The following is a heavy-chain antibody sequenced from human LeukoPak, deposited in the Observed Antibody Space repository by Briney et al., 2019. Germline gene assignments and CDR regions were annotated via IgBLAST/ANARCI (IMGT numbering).Heavy chain of an antibody. V-gene: IGHV4-4*07. CDR2: IYTSGST. CDR1: GGSISSYY. J-gene: IGHJ4*02. D-gene: IGHD6-19*01. Sequence: SETLSLTCTVSGGSISSYYWSRIRQPAGKGLEWIGRIYTSGSTNYNPSLKSRVTMSVDTSKNQFSLKLSSVTAADTAVYYCARARRYSSGWYQRGYYFDYWGQGTLVTVSS. CDR3: ARARRYSSGWYQRGYYFDY.